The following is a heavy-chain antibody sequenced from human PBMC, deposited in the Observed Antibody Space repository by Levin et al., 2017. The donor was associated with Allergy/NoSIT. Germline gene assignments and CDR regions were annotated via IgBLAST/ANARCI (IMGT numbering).Heavy chain of an antibody. CDR2: IYGNDDK. CDR3: AQRQWSTYGY. V-gene: IGHV2-5*01. CDR1: GFSLSTVAVA. J-gene: IGHJ4*02. Sequence: SGPTLVKPTQTLTLTCSFSGFSLSTVAVAVGWIRQPPGKALEWLALIYGNDDKRYSPSLKSRLTITKDTSRNQVVLTMTNVDPVDTGTYYCAQRQWSTYGYWGQGILVTVSS. D-gene: IGHD2-2*01.